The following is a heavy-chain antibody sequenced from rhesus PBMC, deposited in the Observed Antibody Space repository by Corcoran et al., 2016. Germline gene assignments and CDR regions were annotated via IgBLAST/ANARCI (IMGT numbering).Heavy chain of an antibody. CDR1: GFTFSSYW. Sequence: EVQLVESGGGLAKPGGSLRLSCAASGFTFSSYWMNWVRQTPGKGLEWISAINSGGGSTYYANVVKGRFTISRDNSKNTLSLQMNSLRAEDTAVYYCAKEPTVTTSGYWGQGVLVTVSS. J-gene: IGHJ4*01. CDR2: INSGGGST. D-gene: IGHD4-35*01. V-gene: IGHV3S42*01. CDR3: AKEPTVTTSGY.